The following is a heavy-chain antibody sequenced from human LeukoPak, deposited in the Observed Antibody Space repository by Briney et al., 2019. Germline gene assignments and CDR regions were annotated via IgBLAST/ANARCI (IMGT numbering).Heavy chain of an antibody. Sequence: GGTLRLSCAASGFTFSSYGMSWVRRAPGKGLEWVSAISGSGGSTYYADSVKGRFTISRDNSKNTLYLQMNSLRAEDTAVYYCAKGAGYGSGSYYNGNFDYWGQGTLVTVSS. CDR1: GFTFSSYG. J-gene: IGHJ4*02. CDR3: AKGAGYGSGSYYNGNFDY. D-gene: IGHD3-10*01. CDR2: ISGSGGST. V-gene: IGHV3-23*01.